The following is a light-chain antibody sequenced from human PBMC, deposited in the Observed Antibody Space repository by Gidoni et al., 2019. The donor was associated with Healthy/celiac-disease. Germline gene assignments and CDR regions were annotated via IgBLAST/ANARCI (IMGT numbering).Light chain of an antibody. Sequence: ASRMSESPSSFSASTGDRVTITCLASQRISSYSAWYQQQPGKAPKLLIYAASTLHIGVPSRFSGSRSGTDLTLTISCMQSEYLATYFCKQYYSYPRTFGQGTKVEIK. CDR3: KQYYSYPRT. J-gene: IGKJ1*01. CDR2: AAS. CDR1: QRISSY. V-gene: IGKV1-8*01.